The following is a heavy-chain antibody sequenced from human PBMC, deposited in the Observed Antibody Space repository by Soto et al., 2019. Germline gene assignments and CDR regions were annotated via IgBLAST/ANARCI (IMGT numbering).Heavy chain of an antibody. CDR2: IKQDGSEK. CDR3: ARVVVVVVAATPWFDP. CDR1: GFTFSSYW. J-gene: IGHJ5*02. V-gene: IGHV3-7*01. D-gene: IGHD2-15*01. Sequence: GGSLRLSCAASGFTFSSYWMSWVRQAPGKGLEWVANIKQDGSEKYYVDSVKGRFTISRDNAKNSLYLQMNSLRAEDTAVYYCARVVVVVVAATPWFDPWGQGTLVTVSS.